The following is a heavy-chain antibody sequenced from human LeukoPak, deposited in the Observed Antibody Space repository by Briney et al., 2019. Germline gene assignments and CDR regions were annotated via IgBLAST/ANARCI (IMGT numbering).Heavy chain of an antibody. CDR2: IYSSGST. D-gene: IGHD3-22*01. J-gene: IGHJ3*02. CDR3: ARGPYSYDSSGAFDI. V-gene: IGHV4-59*08. CDR1: GGSIRGYY. Sequence: RTSETLSLTCNVSGGSIRGYYWSWIRQSPEKGLEWIGYIYSSGSTNYNPSLKSRVTMSVDTSKNQFSLKLSSVTAADTAVYFCARGPYSYDSSGAFDIWGQGTMVTVSS.